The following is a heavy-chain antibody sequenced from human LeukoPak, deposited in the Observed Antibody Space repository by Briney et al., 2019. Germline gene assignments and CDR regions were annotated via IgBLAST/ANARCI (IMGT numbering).Heavy chain of an antibody. CDR2: ISSRSDSE. D-gene: IGHD2/OR15-2a*01. CDR1: GFTFGTYG. J-gene: IGHJ4*02. V-gene: IGHV3-48*01. Sequence: GGSLRLSCASSGFTFGTYGMNWVRQAPEKGLECVSYISSRSDSENYADSVKGRFTISRDNIRNLLYLQMNSLRAEDTAVYFCARDSTRILGLFDYWGQGTLVTISS. CDR3: ARDSTRILGLFDY.